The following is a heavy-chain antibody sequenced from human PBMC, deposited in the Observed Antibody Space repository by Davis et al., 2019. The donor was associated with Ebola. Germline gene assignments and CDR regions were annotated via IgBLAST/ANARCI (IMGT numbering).Heavy chain of an antibody. Sequence: SETLSLTCTVSGASLNYDYWNWVRQPPGKGLEWIGLIYTGNTNYSPSLKGRVTISVDTSKNQFSLKLSSVTAADTAVYYCARLGDYYDSSGTYWGQGTLVTVSS. CDR2: IYTGNT. D-gene: IGHD3-22*01. CDR1: GASLNYDY. CDR3: ARLGDYYDSSGTY. V-gene: IGHV4-59*08. J-gene: IGHJ4*02.